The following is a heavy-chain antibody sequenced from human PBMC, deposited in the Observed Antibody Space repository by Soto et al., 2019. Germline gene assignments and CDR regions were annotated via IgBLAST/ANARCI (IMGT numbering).Heavy chain of an antibody. CDR1: GFIFKSYD. V-gene: IGHV3-33*01. CDR2: ISFNGSQK. CDR3: ARNYRGYSGNPDAFDS. D-gene: IGHD5-18*01. Sequence: GGSLRLSCATSGFIFKSYDMHWVRQSPGKGLDWVAMISFNGSQKTYADSVRGRFTISRDNSKNILYLQMSSLRVEDTALYFCARNYRGYSGNPDAFDSWGQGTMVTVSS. J-gene: IGHJ3*01.